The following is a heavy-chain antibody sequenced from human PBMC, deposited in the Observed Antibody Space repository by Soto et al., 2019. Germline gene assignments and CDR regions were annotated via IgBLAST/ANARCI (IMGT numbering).Heavy chain of an antibody. CDR3: ARDTGYTYGSLNY. J-gene: IGHJ4*02. Sequence: ASEKVSCKASGYAFPSYGISWVRQAPVQGLEWMGWISAYNGNTKYAQKLQGRVTITTDTSTSTAYMELNSLKSEDTAMYYCARDTGYTYGSLNYWGPGTLVTVSS. CDR1: GYAFPSYG. D-gene: IGHD5-18*01. V-gene: IGHV1-18*01. CDR2: ISAYNGNT.